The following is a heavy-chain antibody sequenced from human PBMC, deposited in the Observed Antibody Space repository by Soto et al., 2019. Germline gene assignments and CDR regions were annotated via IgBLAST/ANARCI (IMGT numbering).Heavy chain of an antibody. Sequence: GGSLRLSCAASGFTFSSYAVHWVRQAPGKGLEWVAVMSYDGSNKYYADSVKGRFTISSDNSKNTLYLQMNSLGTDDTAVYYSATGSCRSHSCSQLDCWGQGTLVTVS. CDR3: ATGSCRSHSCSQLDC. J-gene: IGHJ4*02. D-gene: IGHD2-2*01. CDR1: GFTFSSYA. V-gene: IGHV3-30-3*01. CDR2: MSYDGSNK.